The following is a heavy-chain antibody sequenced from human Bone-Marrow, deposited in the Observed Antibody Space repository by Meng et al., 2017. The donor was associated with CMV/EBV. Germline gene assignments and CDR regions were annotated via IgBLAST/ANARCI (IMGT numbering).Heavy chain of an antibody. D-gene: IGHD3-16*01. CDR1: RFPLKRFT. J-gene: IGHJ4*02. CDR2: VRSDSDYT. CDR3: ARDKLTFGYETLAASYFDY. V-gene: IGHV3-21*01. Sequence: GESLKISCAGSRFPLKRFTMNWVRQAPGKGLEWVSSVRSDSDYTTYADSVKGRFTIYRDDAMNSVYLLMNSLRVEDTATYYCARDKLTFGYETLAASYFDYWGQGTVVTVSS.